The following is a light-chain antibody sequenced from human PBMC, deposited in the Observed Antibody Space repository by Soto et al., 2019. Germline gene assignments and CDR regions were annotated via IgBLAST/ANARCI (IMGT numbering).Light chain of an antibody. CDR2: KVS. Sequence: DVVMTQSPLSLPVTLGQPASISCRSSQSLVYSDGNTYLNWFQQRPGQSPRRLIYKVSNWDSGVRERYSVSGSVNYFTLKISRVEDEDVGVYYCMQGTHRPAFTFGGGNKGEMK. V-gene: IGKV2D-30*01. CDR1: QSLVYSDGNTY. J-gene: IGKJ4*01. CDR3: MQGTHRPAFT.